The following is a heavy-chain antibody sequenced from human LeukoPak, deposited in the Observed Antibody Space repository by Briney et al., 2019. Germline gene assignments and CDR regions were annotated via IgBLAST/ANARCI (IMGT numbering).Heavy chain of an antibody. CDR3: ARAGGGHWDAIFDY. J-gene: IGHJ4*02. CDR2: IKEDGTTK. D-gene: IGHD7-27*01. V-gene: IGHV3-7*01. CDR1: GFTFSSYG. Sequence: GGSLRLSCAASGFTFSSYGMHWVRQAPGKGLEWVANIKEDGTTKYYVDSVKGRFTISRDDAKNSLYLQMNSLRDEDTALYYCARAGGGHWDAIFDYWGQGILVTVSS.